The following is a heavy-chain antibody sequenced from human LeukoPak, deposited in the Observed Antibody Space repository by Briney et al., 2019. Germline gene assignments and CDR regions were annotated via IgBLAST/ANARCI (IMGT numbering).Heavy chain of an antibody. Sequence: SGGSLRLSCAASGFTFSSYAMSWVRQAPGKGLEWVSAISGNGAGTYYADSVRDRFTISRDNSKNTLYLQTNSLTADDTALYYCVKISPYGGVASWGQGSLVTVTS. J-gene: IGHJ5*02. CDR3: VKISPYGGVAS. CDR2: ISGNGAGT. CDR1: GFTFSSYA. D-gene: IGHD2-8*02. V-gene: IGHV3-23*01.